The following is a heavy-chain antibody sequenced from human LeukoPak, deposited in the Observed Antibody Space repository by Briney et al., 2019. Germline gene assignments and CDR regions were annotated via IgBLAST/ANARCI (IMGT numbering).Heavy chain of an antibody. J-gene: IGHJ4*02. CDR3: ARGTAATGGASDY. Sequence: ASVKVSCKASGYTFTSYDINWVRHATGQGLEWKGWMNPNSGNTGYAQKFQGRVTMTRNTSISTAYMELSSLTSEDTAVYYCARGTAATGGASDYWGQGTLVAVSS. CDR2: MNPNSGNT. V-gene: IGHV1-8*02. CDR1: GYTFTSYD. D-gene: IGHD6-25*01.